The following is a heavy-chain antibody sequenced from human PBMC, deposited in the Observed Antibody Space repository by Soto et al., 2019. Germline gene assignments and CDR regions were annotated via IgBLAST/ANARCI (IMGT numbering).Heavy chain of an antibody. CDR2: IIPMFATP. D-gene: IGHD3-22*01. J-gene: IGHJ4*02. Sequence: ASVKVSCKASGGTFSSHAISWVRQAPGQGLEWMGGIIPMFATPNYAEKFQGRLSITADESTTTVYMQLSSLRSQDTAVYYCARQFDYDSSGHYYAYWGQGTLVTVSS. V-gene: IGHV1-69*13. CDR3: ARQFDYDSSGHYYAY. CDR1: GGTFSSHA.